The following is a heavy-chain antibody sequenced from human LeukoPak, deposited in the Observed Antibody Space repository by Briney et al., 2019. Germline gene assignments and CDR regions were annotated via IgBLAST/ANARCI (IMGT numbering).Heavy chain of an antibody. CDR2: IYTTGST. D-gene: IGHD3-22*01. V-gene: IGHV4-4*07. CDR1: GGSINSYY. Sequence: SETLSFTCTVSGGSINSYYWSWIRQPAGRGLEWIGRIYTTGSTNYNPSLKSRVTMSVDTSKNQFSLKLSSVTAADTAVYYCARDPLHFYDSVGSSFDFWGQGTLVTVSS. CDR3: ARDPLHFYDSVGSSFDF. J-gene: IGHJ4*02.